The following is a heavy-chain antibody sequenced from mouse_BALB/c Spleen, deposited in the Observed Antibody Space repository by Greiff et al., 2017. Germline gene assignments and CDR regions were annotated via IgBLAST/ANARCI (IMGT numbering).Heavy chain of an antibody. Sequence: EVQLVESGGGLVKPGGSLKLSCAASGFAFSSYDMSWVRQTPEKRLEWVAYISSGGGSTYYPDTVKGRFTISRDNAKNTLYLQMSSLKSEDTAMYYCARGHFDYWGQGTTLTVSS. V-gene: IGHV5-12-1*01. CDR1: GFAFSSYD. CDR2: ISSGGGST. CDR3: ARGHFDY. J-gene: IGHJ2*01.